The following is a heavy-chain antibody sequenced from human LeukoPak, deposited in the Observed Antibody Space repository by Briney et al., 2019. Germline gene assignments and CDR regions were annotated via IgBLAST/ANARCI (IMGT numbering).Heavy chain of an antibody. CDR1: GYTFTSYD. D-gene: IGHD4-17*01. J-gene: IGHJ6*03. CDR3: ARDADYGDVDYYYYMDV. V-gene: IGHV1-18*01. Sequence: ASVKVSCKASGYTFTSYDINWVRQAPGQGLEWMGWISAYNGNTNYAQKLQGRVTMTTDTSTSTAYMELRSLRSDDTAVYYCARDADYGDVDYYYYMDVWGKGTTVTVSS. CDR2: ISAYNGNT.